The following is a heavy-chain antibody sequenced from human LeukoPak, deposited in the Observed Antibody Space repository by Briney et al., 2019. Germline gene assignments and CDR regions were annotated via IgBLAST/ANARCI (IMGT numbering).Heavy chain of an antibody. Sequence: VASVNVSCKASGGTFSSYAISWVRQAPGQGLEWMGGIIPIFGTANYAQKFQGRVTITADESTSTAYMELSSLRSEDTAVYYCAREDGDYLFDYWGQGTLVTVSS. CDR3: AREDGDYLFDY. CDR1: GGTFSSYA. V-gene: IGHV1-69*13. D-gene: IGHD4-17*01. J-gene: IGHJ4*02. CDR2: IIPIFGTA.